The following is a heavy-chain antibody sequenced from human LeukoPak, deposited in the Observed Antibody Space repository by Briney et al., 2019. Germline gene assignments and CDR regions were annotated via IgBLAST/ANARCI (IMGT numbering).Heavy chain of an antibody. CDR2: INQDGSEK. D-gene: IGHD2-15*01. J-gene: IGHJ4*02. V-gene: IGHV3-7*01. Sequence: PGGSLRLSCAASGFSFSSFWMSWVRQAPGKGLEWVANINQDGSEKNYVDSVKGRFTISRDGAKNLLYLQMNSLRAEDAAVYYYAREQCSGNSCYYYWGQGTLVTVSS. CDR3: AREQCSGNSCYYY. CDR1: GFSFSSFW.